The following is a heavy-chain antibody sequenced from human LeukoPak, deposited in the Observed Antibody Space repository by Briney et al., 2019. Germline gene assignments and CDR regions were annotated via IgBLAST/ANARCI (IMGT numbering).Heavy chain of an antibody. J-gene: IGHJ3*02. Sequence: PSQTLSLTCAVYGGSFSGYYWTWIRQPPGKGLEWIGEINHSGSTNYNPSLKSRGTISIDTSKSQFSLRLSSVTAADTAVYFCARGTNKGAFDIWGAGTVVTVSS. CDR2: INHSGST. V-gene: IGHV4-34*01. CDR3: ARGTNKGAFDI. CDR1: GGSFSGYY. D-gene: IGHD1-14*01.